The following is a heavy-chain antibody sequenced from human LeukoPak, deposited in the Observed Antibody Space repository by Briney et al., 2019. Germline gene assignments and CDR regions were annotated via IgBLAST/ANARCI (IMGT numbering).Heavy chain of an antibody. D-gene: IGHD6-6*01. CDR3: AIGTTSIEYSSSSPHGMDV. CDR2: MNLNSGNK. J-gene: IGHJ6*02. V-gene: IGHV1-8*01. Sequence: ASVKVSCKTSGSTFTSYDINWVRQATGHGFEWMAWMNLNSGNKGYAQKFQGRITVTRDTSTGTAYMELSSLRSEDTAMYYCAIGTTSIEYSSSSPHGMDVWGQGTTVTVSS. CDR1: GSTFTSYD.